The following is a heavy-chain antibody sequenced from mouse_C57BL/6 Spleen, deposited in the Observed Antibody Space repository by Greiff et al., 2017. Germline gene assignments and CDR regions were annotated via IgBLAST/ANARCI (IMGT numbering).Heavy chain of an antibody. CDR2: IYPGDGDT. D-gene: IGHD2-4*01. CDR3: ARRGNDYGGYYFGY. J-gene: IGHJ2*01. Sequence: QVQLQQSGPELVKPGASVKISCKASGYAFSSSWMNWVKQRPGKGLEWIGRIYPGDGDTNYNGKFKGKATLTADKSSSTAYMQLSSLTSEDSAVYVCARRGNDYGGYYFGYWGQGTTLTVSS. CDR1: GYAFSSSW. V-gene: IGHV1-82*01.